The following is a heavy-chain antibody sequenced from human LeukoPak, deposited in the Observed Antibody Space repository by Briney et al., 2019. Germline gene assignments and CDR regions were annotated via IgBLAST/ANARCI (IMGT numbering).Heavy chain of an antibody. CDR1: GFTFSDYY. D-gene: IGHD3-10*01. CDR3: ARLSSYYYGSGSYLGSWFDP. V-gene: IGHV3-11*03. CDR2: ISSSSSYT. Sequence: PGGSLRLSCAASGFTFSDYYMSWIRQAPGKGLEWVSYISSSSSYTNYADSVKGRFTISRDNAKNSLYLQMNSLRAEDTAVYYCARLSSYYYGSGSYLGSWFDPWGQRSLVTVSS. J-gene: IGHJ5*02.